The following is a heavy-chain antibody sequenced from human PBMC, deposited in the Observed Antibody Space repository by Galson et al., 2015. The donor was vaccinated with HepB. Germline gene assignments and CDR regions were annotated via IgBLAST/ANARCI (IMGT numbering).Heavy chain of an antibody. J-gene: IGHJ6*02. Sequence: LEWVSYTSSSSSPIQYADSVKGRFTISRDNAKNSLYLQMNSLRAEDTAVYYCARVGISPYYYYGMDVWGQGTTVTVSS. D-gene: IGHD3-10*01. V-gene: IGHV3-48*01. CDR3: ARVGISPYYYYGMDV. CDR2: TSSSSSPI.